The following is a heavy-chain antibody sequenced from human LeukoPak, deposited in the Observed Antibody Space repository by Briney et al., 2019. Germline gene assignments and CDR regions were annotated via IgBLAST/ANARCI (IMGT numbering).Heavy chain of an antibody. D-gene: IGHD3-10*01. CDR1: GFTFSSYA. J-gene: IGHJ4*02. V-gene: IGHV3-23*01. CDR3: AKEQRLLLWFGELFD. CDR2: ISGSGGSI. Sequence: GGSLRLSCAASGFTFSSYAMSWVRQAPGKGLEWVSAISGSGGSIYYADSVKGRFTISRDNSKNTLYLQMNSLRAEDTAVYYCAKEQRLLLWFGELFDWGQGTLVTVSS.